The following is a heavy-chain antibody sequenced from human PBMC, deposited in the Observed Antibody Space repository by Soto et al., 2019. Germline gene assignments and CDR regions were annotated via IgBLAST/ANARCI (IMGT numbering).Heavy chain of an antibody. CDR1: GGSISSGGYY. CDR3: AIDAVAAAVDQGAFDI. Sequence: QVQLQESGPGLVKPSQTLSLTCTVSGGSISSGGYYWSWIRQHPGKGLEWIGYIYYSGSTYYNPSLKSRVTISVDTSKNQFSLKLSSVTAADMAVYYCAIDAVAAAVDQGAFDIWGQGTMVTVSS. D-gene: IGHD6-13*01. CDR2: IYYSGST. V-gene: IGHV4-31*03. J-gene: IGHJ3*02.